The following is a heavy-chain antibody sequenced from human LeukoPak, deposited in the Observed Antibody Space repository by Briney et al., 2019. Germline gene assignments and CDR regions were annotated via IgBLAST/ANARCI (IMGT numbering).Heavy chain of an antibody. D-gene: IGHD3-16*01. CDR2: ISYSGNT. CDR3: AVAYFYDPEHAFDL. Sequence: PSETLSLTCTVSGGSITSSRDYSGWLRQPPGKRLEWIGRISYSGNTYYNPSLTSQITISIDASKNQFSLRLSSVTAADTAVYYCAVAYFYDPEHAFDLWSQGTMVTV. V-gene: IGHV4-39*01. CDR1: GGSITSSRDY. J-gene: IGHJ3*01.